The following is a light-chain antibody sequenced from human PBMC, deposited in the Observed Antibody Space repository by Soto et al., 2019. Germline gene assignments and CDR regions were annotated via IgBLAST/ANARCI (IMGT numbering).Light chain of an antibody. CDR3: QQYETLPPT. V-gene: IGKV1-33*01. CDR2: GAS. J-gene: IGKJ4*01. CDR1: QDIYKY. Sequence: DIQMTQSPASLSASVGDRVTITCQASQDIYKYLNWYQQKPGKAPKLLIYGASNLQAGVPSRFNGGGSGTDFTFTINSLQSEDFATYYCQQYETLPPTFGGGTKVEIK.